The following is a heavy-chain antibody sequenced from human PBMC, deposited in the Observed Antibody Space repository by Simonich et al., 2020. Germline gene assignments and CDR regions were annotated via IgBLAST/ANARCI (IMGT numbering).Heavy chain of an antibody. D-gene: IGHD2-21*01. J-gene: IGHJ3*02. CDR3: ARNGLVGILKAFDI. CDR2: INTNRGGT. CDR1: GYTFTGYY. V-gene: IGHV1-2*02. Sequence: QVQLVQSGAEVKKPGASVKVSCKASGYTFTGYYMHWERQAPGQGLEGMGGINTNRGGTNYAQKFQGRFTMTRDTSISTAYMELSRLRSNDTAVYYCARNGLVGILKAFDIWGQGTMVTVSS.